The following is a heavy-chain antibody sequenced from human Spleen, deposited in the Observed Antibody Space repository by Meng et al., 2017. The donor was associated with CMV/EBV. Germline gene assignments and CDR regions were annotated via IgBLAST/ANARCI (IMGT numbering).Heavy chain of an antibody. CDR1: GYTFTGYY. CDR2: IIPILGIA. V-gene: IGHV1-69*10. J-gene: IGHJ5*02. CDR3: ARVWGDCSSTSCYGWFDP. Sequence: SVKVSCKASGYTFTGYYMHWVRQAPGQGLEWMGGIIPILGIANYAQKFQGRVTITADKSTSTAYMELSSLRSEDTAVYYCARVWGDCSSTSCYGWFDPWGQGTLVTVSS. D-gene: IGHD2-2*01.